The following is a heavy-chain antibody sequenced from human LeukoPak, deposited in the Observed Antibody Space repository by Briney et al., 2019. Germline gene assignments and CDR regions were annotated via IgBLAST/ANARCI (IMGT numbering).Heavy chain of an antibody. D-gene: IGHD3-22*01. CDR1: GFTFSNYW. V-gene: IGHV3-74*01. Sequence: PGGSLRHSCAASGFTFSNYWKHWVRQAPGKGLVWVSRIYSDGSVTNYADSVKGRFTISRDNAKNTVYLQMNNLRAEDTAVYYCARANFDSSGRCFDYWGQGALVTVSS. J-gene: IGHJ4*02. CDR3: ARANFDSSGRCFDY. CDR2: IYSDGSVT.